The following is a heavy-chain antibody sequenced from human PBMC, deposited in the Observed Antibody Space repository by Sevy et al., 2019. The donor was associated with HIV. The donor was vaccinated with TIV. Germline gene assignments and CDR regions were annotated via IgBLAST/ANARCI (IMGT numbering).Heavy chain of an antibody. Sequence: GGSLRLSCAASGFIFNTYNMNWVRQAPGKGLEWVSSITSSSTYIYYADSVRGRFTISRDNTKNSLFLQMNSLRAEDTAVYYCARSCGSGTYCDAFDIWGRGTLVTVSS. D-gene: IGHD3-10*01. V-gene: IGHV3-21*01. CDR2: ITSSSTYI. J-gene: IGHJ3*02. CDR1: GFIFNTYN. CDR3: ARSCGSGTYCDAFDI.